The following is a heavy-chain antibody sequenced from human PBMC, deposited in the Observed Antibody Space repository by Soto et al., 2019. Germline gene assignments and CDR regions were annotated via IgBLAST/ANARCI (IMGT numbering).Heavy chain of an antibody. CDR1: GYTFTSYA. CDR3: ARDDLCSSSSCNNDL. Sequence: ASVKVSCKASGYTFTSYAMHWVRQAPGQRLKWMGWINAGNGNTKYSQKFQGRVTITRDTSASTAYMELSSLRSEDTAVYYCARDDLCSSSSCNNDLWGQGTLVTVSS. J-gene: IGHJ5*02. V-gene: IGHV1-3*01. CDR2: INAGNGNT. D-gene: IGHD2-2*01.